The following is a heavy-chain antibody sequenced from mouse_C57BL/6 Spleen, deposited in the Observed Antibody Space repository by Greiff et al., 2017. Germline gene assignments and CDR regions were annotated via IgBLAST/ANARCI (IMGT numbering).Heavy chain of an antibody. CDR2: ISSGGDYI. D-gene: IGHD1-1*01. CDR1: GFTFSSYA. CDR3: TRGYYGSSYTPYYAMDY. V-gene: IGHV5S21*01. Sequence: EVKVEESGEGLVKPGGSLKLSCAASGFTFSSYAMSWVRQTPEKRLEWVAYISSGGDYIYYADTVKGRFTISRDNARNTLYLQMSSLKSEDTAMYYCTRGYYGSSYTPYYAMDYWGQGTSVTVSS. J-gene: IGHJ4*01.